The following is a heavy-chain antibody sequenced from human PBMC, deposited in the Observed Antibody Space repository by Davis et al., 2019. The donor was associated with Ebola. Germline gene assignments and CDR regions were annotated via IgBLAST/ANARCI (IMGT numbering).Heavy chain of an antibody. V-gene: IGHV3-20*04. D-gene: IGHD3-3*01. CDR2: INWNGGST. CDR3: ARDLGDGSHPNYDFWSGYLVFAFDI. J-gene: IGHJ3*02. Sequence: PGGSLRLSCAASGFTFDDYGMSWVRQAPGKGLEWVSGINWNGGSTGYAYSVKGRFTISRDNAKNSLYLQMNSLRAEDTALYYCARDLGDGSHPNYDFWSGYLVFAFDIWGQGTMVTVSS. CDR1: GFTFDDYG.